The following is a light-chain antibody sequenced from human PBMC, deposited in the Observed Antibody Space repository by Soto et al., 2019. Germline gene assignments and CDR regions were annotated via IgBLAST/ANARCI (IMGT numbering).Light chain of an antibody. CDR3: SSYTSTSTLV. Sequence: QSALSQPASVSGSPGQSITISCTGTSSDVGGYNYVSWYQQHPGEAPKLMIYDVINRPSGVSSRFSDSKSGNTASLTISGLQADDEGDYYCSSYTSTSTLVFGGGTQLTVL. CDR1: SSDVGGYNY. V-gene: IGLV2-14*03. J-gene: IGLJ3*02. CDR2: DVI.